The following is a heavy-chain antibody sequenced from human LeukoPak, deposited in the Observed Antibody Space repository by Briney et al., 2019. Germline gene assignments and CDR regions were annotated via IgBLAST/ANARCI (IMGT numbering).Heavy chain of an antibody. J-gene: IGHJ3*01. CDR1: GYTFTGYD. Sequence: VASVKVSCKASGYTFTGYDIHWVRQAPGQGLEWMGWINPNSGGTNYAQNFQGSITMTRDTSISTAYMELSRLRSDDTAVYYCATTRRYYYDSSGPDAFDLWGQGTMVTVSS. D-gene: IGHD3-22*01. CDR3: ATTRRYYYDSSGPDAFDL. CDR2: INPNSGGT. V-gene: IGHV1-2*02.